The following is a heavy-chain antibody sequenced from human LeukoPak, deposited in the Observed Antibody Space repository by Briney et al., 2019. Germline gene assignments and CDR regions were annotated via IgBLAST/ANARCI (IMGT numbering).Heavy chain of an antibody. CDR1: GFTFREFA. J-gene: IGHJ4*02. CDR3: AREGYYGSGSPPSLYFDY. V-gene: IGHV3-30-3*01. CDR2: TSSDLNVK. Sequence: PGGSLRLSCTSSGFTFREFAVSWVRQAPGKGLEWVAVTSSDLNVKLYADSVKGRFTISRDNSRSTLYLQMNSLRPEDTAIYYCAREGYYGSGSPPSLYFDYWGQGTLVTVSS. D-gene: IGHD3-10*01.